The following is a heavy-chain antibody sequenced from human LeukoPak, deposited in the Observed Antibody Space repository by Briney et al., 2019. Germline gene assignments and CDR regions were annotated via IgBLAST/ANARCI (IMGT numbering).Heavy chain of an antibody. CDR1: GYTFTAYY. D-gene: IGHD3-10*01. CDR2: MNPNSGNT. J-gene: IGHJ4*02. V-gene: IGHV1-8*01. CDR3: ARGDSTALTMVRGVIIYY. Sequence: ASVKVSCKATGYTFTAYYMHWVRQAPGQGLEWMGWMNPNSGNTGYAQKFQGRVTMTRNTSISTAYMELSSLRSEDTAVYYCARGDSTALTMVRGVIIYYWGQGTLVTVSS.